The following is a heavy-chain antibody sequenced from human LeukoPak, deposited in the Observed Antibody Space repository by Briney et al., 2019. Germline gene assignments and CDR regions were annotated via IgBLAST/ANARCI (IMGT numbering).Heavy chain of an antibody. CDR2: IYPGDSDT. Sequence: GESLKISCKGSGYSFTSYWIGWVRQMPGKGLEWMGIIYPGDSDTRYSPSFQGQVTISADKSISTAYLQWSSLKASDTAMYYCASRSSVIRGVAYGMDVWGQGTTVTVSS. J-gene: IGHJ6*02. D-gene: IGHD3-10*01. V-gene: IGHV5-51*01. CDR1: GYSFTSYW. CDR3: ASRSSVIRGVAYGMDV.